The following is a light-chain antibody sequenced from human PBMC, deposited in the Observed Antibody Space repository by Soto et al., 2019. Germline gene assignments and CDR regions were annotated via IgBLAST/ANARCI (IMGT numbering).Light chain of an antibody. CDR1: QSISGW. V-gene: IGKV1-5*01. CDR3: QQYHHYWT. CDR2: DVS. J-gene: IGKJ1*01. Sequence: DIQMTQSPSTLSASIGDRVTITCRASQSISGWLAWYQQKPGKAPKLLISDVSSWESWVPSRFSGSGSGTEITLTISSLQPDDFAVSYCQQYHHYWTFGPGTKVEVK.